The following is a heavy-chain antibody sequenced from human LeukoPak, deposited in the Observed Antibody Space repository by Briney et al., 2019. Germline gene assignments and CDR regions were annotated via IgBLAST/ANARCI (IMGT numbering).Heavy chain of an antibody. Sequence: AASVKVSCKASRYTFTSYYMHWVRQAPGQGLEWMGIINPSGGSTSYAQKFQGRVTMTRDTSTSTVYMELSSLRSEDTAVYYCARDLRITMVRAVIRPGSWFDPWGQGTLITVSS. CDR2: INPSGGST. CDR1: RYTFTSYY. CDR3: ARDLRITMVRAVIRPGSWFDP. J-gene: IGHJ5*02. D-gene: IGHD3-10*01. V-gene: IGHV1-46*01.